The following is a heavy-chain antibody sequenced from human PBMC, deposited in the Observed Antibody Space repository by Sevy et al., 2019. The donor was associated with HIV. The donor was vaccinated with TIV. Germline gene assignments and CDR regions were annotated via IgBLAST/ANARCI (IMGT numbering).Heavy chain of an antibody. J-gene: IGHJ4*02. Sequence: GGSLRLSCAASGFTFSSYSMNWVRQAPGKGLEWVSSISSSSSYIYYADSVKGQFTISRDNAKNSLYLQMNSLRAEDTAVYYCARDSSSTNTVDYWGQGTLVTVSS. CDR3: ARDSSSTNTVDY. V-gene: IGHV3-21*01. D-gene: IGHD6-6*01. CDR2: ISSSSSYI. CDR1: GFTFSSYS.